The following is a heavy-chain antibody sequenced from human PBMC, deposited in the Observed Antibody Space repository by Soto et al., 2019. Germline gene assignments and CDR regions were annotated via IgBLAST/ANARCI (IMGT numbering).Heavy chain of an antibody. CDR2: IIPILGIA. J-gene: IGHJ3*02. CDR3: ARPNDYGDYGDAFDI. Sequence: SVKVSCKASGGTFSSYTSSWVRQAPGQGLEWMGRIIPILGIANYAQKFQGRVTITADKSTGTAYMELSSLRSEDTAVYYCARPNDYGDYGDAFDIWGQGTMVTVSS. V-gene: IGHV1-69*02. D-gene: IGHD4-17*01. CDR1: GGTFSSYT.